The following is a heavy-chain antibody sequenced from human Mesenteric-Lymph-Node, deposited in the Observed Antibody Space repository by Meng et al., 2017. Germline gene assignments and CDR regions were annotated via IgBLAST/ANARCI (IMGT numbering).Heavy chain of an antibody. CDR3: ARGLLEKYYYDSSGFDY. Sequence: GESLKISCAASGFTFSSCSMNWVRQAPGKGLEWVSSISSSSSYIYYADSVKGRFTISRDNAKNSLYLQMNSLRAEDTAVYYCARGLLEKYYYDSSGFDYWGQGTLVTVSS. CDR2: ISSSSSYI. CDR1: GFTFSSCS. V-gene: IGHV3-21*01. D-gene: IGHD3-22*01. J-gene: IGHJ4*02.